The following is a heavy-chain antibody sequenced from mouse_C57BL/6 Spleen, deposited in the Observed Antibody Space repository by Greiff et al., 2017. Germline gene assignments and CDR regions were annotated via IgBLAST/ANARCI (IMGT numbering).Heavy chain of an antibody. CDR2: INPYNGDT. J-gene: IGHJ4*01. D-gene: IGHD2-1*01. Sequence: EVKVVESGPELVKPGDSVKISCKASGYSFTGYFMNWVMQSHGKSLEWIGRINPYNGDTFYNQKFKGKATLTVDKSSSTAHMELRSLTSEDSAVYYCARYGNYAMDYWGQGTSVTVSS. V-gene: IGHV1-20*01. CDR1: GYSFTGYF. CDR3: ARYGNYAMDY.